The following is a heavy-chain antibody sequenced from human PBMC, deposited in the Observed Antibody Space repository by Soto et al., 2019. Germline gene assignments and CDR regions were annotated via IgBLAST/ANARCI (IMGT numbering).Heavy chain of an antibody. J-gene: IGHJ4*02. CDR3: ARVSLTLTYYYDSSGYYYIDY. CDR1: GYTFTSYG. V-gene: IGHV1-18*04. CDR2: ISAYNGNT. Sequence: ASVKVSCKASGYTFTSYGISWVRQAPGQGLEWMGWISAYNGNTNYAQKLQGRVTMTTDTSTSTAYMELRSLRSDDTAVYYCARVSLTLTYYYDSSGYYYIDYWGQGTLVTVSS. D-gene: IGHD3-22*01.